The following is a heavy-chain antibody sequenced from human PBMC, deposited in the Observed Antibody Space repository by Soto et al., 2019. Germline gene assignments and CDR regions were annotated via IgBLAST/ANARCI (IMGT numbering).Heavy chain of an antibody. V-gene: IGHV4-59*01. CDR1: AGFPSTGS. CDR2: IYYSGST. Sequence: PQALPDRHTVSAGFPSTGSKRWIRQPPGKGLEWIGYIYYSGSTNYNPSLKSRVTISVDTSKNQFSLKLSSVTAADTAVYYCARQQWLVLNAFDIWGQGTMVT. D-gene: IGHD6-19*01. J-gene: IGHJ3*02. CDR3: ARQQWLVLNAFDI.